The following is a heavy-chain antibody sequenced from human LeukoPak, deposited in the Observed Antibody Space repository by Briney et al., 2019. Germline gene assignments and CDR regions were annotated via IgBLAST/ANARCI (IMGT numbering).Heavy chain of an antibody. J-gene: IGHJ6*02. CDR1: GFTFSSYG. CDR2: ISYDGSNK. D-gene: IGHD3-10*01. Sequence: PGGSLRLSCAASGFTFSSYGMHWVRQAPGKGLEWVAVISYDGSNKYYADSVKGRFTISRDNSKNTLYLQMNSLRAEDTAVYYCAKDRGYYGMDVWGQGTTVTVSS. CDR3: AKDRGYYGMDV. V-gene: IGHV3-30*18.